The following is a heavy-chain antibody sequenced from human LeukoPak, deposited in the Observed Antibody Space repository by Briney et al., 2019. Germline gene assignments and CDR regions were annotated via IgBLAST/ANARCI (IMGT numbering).Heavy chain of an antibody. J-gene: IGHJ4*02. CDR1: GFTFSSYS. V-gene: IGHV3-21*01. CDR3: AKGGYCSSGTCYPLS. CDR2: ISSSSSYI. Sequence: PGGSLRLSCAASGFTFSSYSMNWVRQAPGKGLEWVSSISSSSSYIYYADSGKGRFTISRDNAKNSLYLEMNSLRAEDTAVYYCAKGGYCSSGTCYPLSWGQGTLVTVSS. D-gene: IGHD2-15*01.